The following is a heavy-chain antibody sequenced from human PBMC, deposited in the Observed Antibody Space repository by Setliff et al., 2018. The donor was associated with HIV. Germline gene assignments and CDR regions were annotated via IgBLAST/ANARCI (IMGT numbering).Heavy chain of an antibody. J-gene: IGHJ5*02. D-gene: IGHD3-10*01. CDR1: GYSINSAYY. Sequence: SETLSLTCTVSGYSINSAYYWGWIRQPPGKGLEWIGTIYHSGTTYYNPSLKSRVTISVDTSKNHFSLKLTSVTAADTAVYYCARVITMVWTTFDPWGQGTLVTVS. CDR3: ARVITMVWTTFDP. CDR2: IYHSGTT. V-gene: IGHV4-38-2*02.